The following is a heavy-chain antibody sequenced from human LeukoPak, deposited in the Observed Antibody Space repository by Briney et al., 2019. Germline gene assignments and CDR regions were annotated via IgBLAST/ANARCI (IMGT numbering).Heavy chain of an antibody. J-gene: IGHJ4*02. D-gene: IGHD1-1*01. CDR3: ARGVAGTGLGGAFDY. V-gene: IGHV4-59*01. CDR2: IYYSGST. Sequence: SETLSLTCTVSGGSISSYYWGWIRQPPGKGLEWIGYIYYSGSTTYNPSLKSRVSISVDTSKNQFSLKLSSVTAADTAVYYCARGVAGTGLGGAFDYWGQGTLVTVSS. CDR1: GGSISSYY.